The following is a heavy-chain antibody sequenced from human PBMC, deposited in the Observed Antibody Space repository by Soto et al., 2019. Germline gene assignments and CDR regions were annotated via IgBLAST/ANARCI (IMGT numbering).Heavy chain of an antibody. J-gene: IGHJ4*01. D-gene: IGHD2-2*01. CDR3: AKDHVMVVARSTIDY. CDR1: GYSISSGTY. V-gene: IGHV4-38-2*02. Sequence: SETLTLTCTVSGYSISSGTYWGCIRQPPVKGQGGIASIYSGGKTFYNASVNSRVTVSVDKSNNQFSLKLRSVTAEDTAVYYFAKDHVMVVARSTIDYWGHGTMVTVSS. CDR2: IYSGGKT.